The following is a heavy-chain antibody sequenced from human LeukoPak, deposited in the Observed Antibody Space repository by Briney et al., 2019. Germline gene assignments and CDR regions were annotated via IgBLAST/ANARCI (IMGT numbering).Heavy chain of an antibody. CDR1: GFTFSSYA. D-gene: IGHD3-22*01. Sequence: GGSLRLSCAASGFTFSSYAMSWVRQAPGKGLEWVSAISGSGGSTYYADSMKGRFTISRDNSKNTLYLQMNSLRAEDTAVYYCAKSYYYDSSGYRPPHYLDYWGQGTLVTVSS. CDR3: AKSYYYDSSGYRPPHYLDY. V-gene: IGHV3-23*01. J-gene: IGHJ4*02. CDR2: ISGSGGST.